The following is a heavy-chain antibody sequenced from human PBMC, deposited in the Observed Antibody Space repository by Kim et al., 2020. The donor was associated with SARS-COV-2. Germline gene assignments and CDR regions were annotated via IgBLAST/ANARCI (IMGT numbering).Heavy chain of an antibody. CDR3: AMGPTVATAPDY. Sequence: GGSLRLSCVGSGFPFDYYAMHWVRQFPGKGLEWVAVISWYSDTIVYADSVKGRFTISRDNARTSLYLQMNSLRPEDTALYFCAMGPTVATAPDYWGQGTL. D-gene: IGHD2-21*02. J-gene: IGHJ4*02. CDR2: ISWYSDTI. CDR1: GFPFDYYA. V-gene: IGHV3-9*01.